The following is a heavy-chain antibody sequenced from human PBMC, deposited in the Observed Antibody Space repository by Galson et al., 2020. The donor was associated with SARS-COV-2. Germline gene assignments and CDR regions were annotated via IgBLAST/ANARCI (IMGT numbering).Heavy chain of an antibody. J-gene: IGHJ5*02. V-gene: IGHV3-11*01. CDR3: ARVGSSGYYEMLDH. CDR1: GFSFRDYY. CDR2: ISSSGVTM. D-gene: IGHD3-22*01. Sequence: GESLKTSCVAPGFSFRDYYMGWIRQAPGKGLDWVSYISSSGVTMFHADPVQGRFTISRDNPMNSLYLQMNSLRDEDTAVYYCARVGSSGYYEMLDHWGQGTLVTVS.